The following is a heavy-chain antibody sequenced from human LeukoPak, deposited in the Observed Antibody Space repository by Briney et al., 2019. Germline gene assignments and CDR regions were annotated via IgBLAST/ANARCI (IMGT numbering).Heavy chain of an antibody. CDR1: GGSFSGYY. CDR2: INHSGST. V-gene: IGHV4-34*01. J-gene: IGHJ6*03. D-gene: IGHD2-15*01. Sequence: SETLSLTCAVYGGSFSGYYWSWIRQPPGKGLEWIGEINHSGSTYYNPSLKSRVTISVDTSKNQFSLKLSSVTAVDTAVYYCARGGRIVAEGSYYYYMDVWGKGTTVTVSS. CDR3: ARGGRIVAEGSYYYYMDV.